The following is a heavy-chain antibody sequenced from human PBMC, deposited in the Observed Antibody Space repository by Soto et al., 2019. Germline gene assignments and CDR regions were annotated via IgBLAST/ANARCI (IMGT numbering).Heavy chain of an antibody. J-gene: IGHJ2*01. V-gene: IGHV1-46*03. CDR3: AIPQSGSGDYWYFDL. Sequence: ASVKVSCKASGYTLTSYYMHWVRQAPGQGLEWMGIINPSGGSTSYAQKFQGRVTMTRDTSTSTVYMELSSLRSEDTAVYYCAIPQSGSGDYWYFDLWGRGTLVTVSS. D-gene: IGHD6-19*01. CDR2: INPSGGST. CDR1: GYTLTSYY.